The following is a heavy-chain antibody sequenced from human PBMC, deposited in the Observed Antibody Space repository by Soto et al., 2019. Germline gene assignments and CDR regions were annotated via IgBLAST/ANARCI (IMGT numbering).Heavy chain of an antibody. V-gene: IGHV1-24*01. CDR3: ARDPPPPDY. J-gene: IGHJ4*02. Sequence: ASVKVSCKVSGYTLTELSMHWVRQAPGKGLEWMGGFDPEDGETIYAQKFQGRVTMTTDTSTSTAYMELRSLRSDDTAVYYCARDPPPPDYWGQGTLVTVSS. CDR1: GYTLTELS. CDR2: FDPEDGET.